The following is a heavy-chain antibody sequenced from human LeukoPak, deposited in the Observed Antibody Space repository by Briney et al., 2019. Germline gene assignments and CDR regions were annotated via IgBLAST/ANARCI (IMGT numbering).Heavy chain of an antibody. CDR1: GFTLSSYA. V-gene: IGHV3-30*04. Sequence: GGSLRLSCAASGFTLSSYAMHWVRQAPGKGLEWVAVISYDGSNKYYADSVKGRFTISRDNSKNTLYLQMNSLRAEDTAVYYCARDRKITMVRTPMGLDIWGQGTMVTVSS. D-gene: IGHD3-10*01. CDR3: ARDRKITMVRTPMGLDI. CDR2: ISYDGSNK. J-gene: IGHJ3*02.